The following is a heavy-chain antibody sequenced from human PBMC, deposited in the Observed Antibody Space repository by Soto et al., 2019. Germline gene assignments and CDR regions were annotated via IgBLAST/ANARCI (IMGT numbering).Heavy chain of an antibody. CDR1: GGSISSGDYY. CDR2: IYYSGST. V-gene: IGHV4-30-4*01. J-gene: IGHJ3*02. Sequence: SETLSLTCTVSGGSISSGDYYWSWIRQPPGKGLDWIGYIYYSGSTYYNPSLKSRVTISVDTSKNQFSLKLSSVTAADPAVYYCARYVVMGYVDLAAFDIWGQGTMVTVSS. D-gene: IGHD3-22*01. CDR3: ARYVVMGYVDLAAFDI.